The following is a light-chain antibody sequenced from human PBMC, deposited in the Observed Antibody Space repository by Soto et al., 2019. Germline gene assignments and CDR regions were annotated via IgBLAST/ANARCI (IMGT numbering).Light chain of an antibody. CDR1: SSDVGTFNL. Sequence: QSVLTQPASVSGFLGQSITMSCIGSSSDVGTFNLVSWFQQHPGKAPKLLIFEGTKRPSGVSDRFSGSKSGNTASLTISGLQAEDEADYHCCSYAGTRTSWVFGTGTKLTVL. J-gene: IGLJ1*01. CDR2: EGT. V-gene: IGLV2-23*01. CDR3: CSYAGTRTSWV.